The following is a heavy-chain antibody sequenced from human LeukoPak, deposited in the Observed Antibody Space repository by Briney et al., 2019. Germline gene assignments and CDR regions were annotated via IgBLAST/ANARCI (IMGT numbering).Heavy chain of an antibody. J-gene: IGHJ1*01. V-gene: IGHV1-24*01. CDR1: GYTLTELS. Sequence: ASVKVSCKVSGYTLTELSMHWVRQAPGKGLEWMGGFDPEDGETIYAQKFQGRVTMTEDTSTDTAYMELSSLRSEDTAVYYCAKASYYDFWSGYYRPYFQHWGQGTLVTVSS. CDR2: FDPEDGET. D-gene: IGHD3-3*01. CDR3: AKASYYDFWSGYYRPYFQH.